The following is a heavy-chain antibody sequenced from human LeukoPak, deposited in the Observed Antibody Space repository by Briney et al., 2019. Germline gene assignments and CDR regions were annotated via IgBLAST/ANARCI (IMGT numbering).Heavy chain of an antibody. V-gene: IGHV1-18*01. CDR1: GYTFTSYG. CDR3: ARDSDCSGGSCYVNWFDP. D-gene: IGHD2-15*01. J-gene: IGHJ5*02. CDR2: ISAYNGNT. Sequence: ASVKVSCKASGYTFTSYGISWVRQAPGQGLEWMGWISAYNGNTNYAQKLQGRVTMTTDTSTSTAYMELRSLRSDDTAVYYCARDSDCSGGSCYVNWFDPWGQGTQVTVSS.